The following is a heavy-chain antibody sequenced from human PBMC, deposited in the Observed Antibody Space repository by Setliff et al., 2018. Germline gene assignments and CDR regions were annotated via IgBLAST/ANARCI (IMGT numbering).Heavy chain of an antibody. CDR3: ASPGRDNLDSPFDAFDI. Sequence: SETLSLTCGVSGVSITRGHYWGWIRQSPGKGLEWLATIHQRGRTYYNPSLNSRVTISLDTSKNHFSLKLRSVTAEDSAVYYCASPGRDNLDSPFDAFDIWGQGKKVTVSS. CDR2: IHQRGRT. D-gene: IGHD3-3*01. V-gene: IGHV4-38-2*01. CDR1: GVSITRGHY. J-gene: IGHJ3*02.